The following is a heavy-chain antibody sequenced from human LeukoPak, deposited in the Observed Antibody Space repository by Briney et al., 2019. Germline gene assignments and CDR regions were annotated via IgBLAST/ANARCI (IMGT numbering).Heavy chain of an antibody. CDR2: TSGSGGST. CDR1: GFTFSSYA. V-gene: IGHV3-23*01. J-gene: IGHJ4*02. D-gene: IGHD3-9*01. Sequence: GGSLRLSCAASGFTFSSYAMSWVRQAPGKGLEWVSATSGSGGSTYYADSVKGRFTISRDNSKNTLYLQMNSLRAEDTAVYYCAKDNYDILTGRHWGQGTLVTVSS. CDR3: AKDNYDILTGRH.